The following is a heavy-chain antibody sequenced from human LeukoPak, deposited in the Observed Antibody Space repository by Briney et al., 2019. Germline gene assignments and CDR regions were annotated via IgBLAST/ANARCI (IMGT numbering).Heavy chain of an antibody. V-gene: IGHV3-7*01. CDR1: GFTFRSYE. J-gene: IGHJ4*02. Sequence: GGSLRLSCEDSGFTFRSYEMNWVRQAPGKGLEWVANINQDGSGKYYVDSVKGRFTISRDNAKTSLFLQMNSLRTEDTAVYYCARDPDPILGANFHSWGQGTLVTVSS. CDR2: INQDGSGK. D-gene: IGHD1-26*01. CDR3: ARDPDPILGANFHS.